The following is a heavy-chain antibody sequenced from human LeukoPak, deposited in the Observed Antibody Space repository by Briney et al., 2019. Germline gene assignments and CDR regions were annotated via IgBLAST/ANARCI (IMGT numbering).Heavy chain of an antibody. CDR2: ISWNSGSI. V-gene: IGHV3-9*01. Sequence: GGPLRLSCAASGFTFDDYAFHWVRQVPGKGMGWVSGISWNSGSIGYADSVKGRFTISRDNAKNSLYLQMNSLRAEDTALYYCAKGYSSSWYEDFFDYWGQGTLVTVSS. CDR1: GFTFDDYA. CDR3: AKGYSSSWYEDFFDY. D-gene: IGHD6-13*01. J-gene: IGHJ4*02.